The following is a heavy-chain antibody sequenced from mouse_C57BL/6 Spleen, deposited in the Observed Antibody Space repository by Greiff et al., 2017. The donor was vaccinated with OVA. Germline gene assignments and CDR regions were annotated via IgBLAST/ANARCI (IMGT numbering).Heavy chain of an antibody. Sequence: EVKLMESGGGLVQPGGSMKLSCVASGFTFSNYWMNWVRQSPEKGLEWVAQIRLKSDNYATHYAESVKGRFTISRDDSKSSVYLQMNNLRAEDTGIYYCTYYDYDGAMDYWGQGTSVTVSS. V-gene: IGHV6-3*01. CDR2: IRLKSDNYAT. CDR3: TYYDYDGAMDY. J-gene: IGHJ4*01. D-gene: IGHD2-4*01. CDR1: GFTFSNYW.